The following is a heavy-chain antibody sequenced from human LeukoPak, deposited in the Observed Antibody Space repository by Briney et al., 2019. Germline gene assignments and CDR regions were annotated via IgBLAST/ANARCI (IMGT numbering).Heavy chain of an antibody. Sequence: PGGSLRLSCAASGFTFSSYWMSWVRQALGKGLEWVAHIKEDGSQKDYVDSVKGRFTISRDNAKNSLYLQMNSLRAEDTAVYYCARVHWYFDFWGRGTLVTVSS. V-gene: IGHV3-7*04. CDR1: GFTFSSYW. CDR2: IKEDGSQK. J-gene: IGHJ2*01. CDR3: ARVHWYFDF.